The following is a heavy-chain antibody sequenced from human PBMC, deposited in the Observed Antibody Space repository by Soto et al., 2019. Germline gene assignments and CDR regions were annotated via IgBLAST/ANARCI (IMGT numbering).Heavy chain of an antibody. Sequence: SETLSLTCTVSGGSISSYYWSWIRQPPGKGLEWIGYIYYSGSTNYNPSLKSRVTISVDTSKNQFSLKLSSVTAADTAVYYCARHGYYYDSSGYQHPFDYWGQGTLVTVS. CDR3: ARHGYYYDSSGYQHPFDY. CDR1: GGSISSYY. CDR2: IYYSGST. D-gene: IGHD3-22*01. V-gene: IGHV4-59*08. J-gene: IGHJ4*02.